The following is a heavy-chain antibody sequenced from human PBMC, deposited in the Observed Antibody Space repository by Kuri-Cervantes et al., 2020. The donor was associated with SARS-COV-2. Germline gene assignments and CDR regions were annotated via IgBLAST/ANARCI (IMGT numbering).Heavy chain of an antibody. CDR1: GFTFSSYA. V-gene: IGHV3-23*01. CDR3: AKVGYYYDSSGSTL. J-gene: IGHJ4*02. Sequence: GGSLRLSCAASGFTFSSYAMSWVRQAPGKGLEWVSAISGSGGSTYYADSVKGRFTISRDNSKNTLYLQMNSLRAEDTAVYYCAKVGYYYDSSGSTLWGQGTLVTVSS. D-gene: IGHD3-22*01. CDR2: ISGSGGST.